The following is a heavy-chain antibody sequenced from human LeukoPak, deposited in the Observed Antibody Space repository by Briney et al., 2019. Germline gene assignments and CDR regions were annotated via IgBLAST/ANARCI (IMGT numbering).Heavy chain of an antibody. J-gene: IGHJ5*02. D-gene: IGHD2-2*01. Sequence: GASVKVSCKASGYTSTSYGISWVRQAPGQGLEWMGWISAYNGNTNYAQKLQGRVTMTTDTSTSTAYMELRSLRSDDTAVYYCARSIYCSSTSCHGPAGFDPWGQGTLVTVSS. V-gene: IGHV1-18*01. CDR1: GYTSTSYG. CDR3: ARSIYCSSTSCHGPAGFDP. CDR2: ISAYNGNT.